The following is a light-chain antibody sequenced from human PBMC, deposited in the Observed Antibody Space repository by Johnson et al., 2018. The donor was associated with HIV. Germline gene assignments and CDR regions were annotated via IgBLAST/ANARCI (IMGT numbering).Light chain of an antibody. CDR1: SSNVGSSF. CDR2: DNN. J-gene: IGLJ1*01. Sequence: QFVLTQPPSVSAAPGQTVTISCSGSSSNVGSSFVSWYRQVPGTAPKLLIYDNNKRPSGIADRFSASKSGTSATLDITGLQTGAEADYYCGAWGSGLTAHFFFGSGT. V-gene: IGLV1-51*01. CDR3: GAWGSGLTAHFF.